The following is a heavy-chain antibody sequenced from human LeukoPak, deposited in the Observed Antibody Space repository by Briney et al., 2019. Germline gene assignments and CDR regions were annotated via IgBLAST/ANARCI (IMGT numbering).Heavy chain of an antibody. V-gene: IGHV4-61*02. D-gene: IGHD4-11*01. J-gene: IGHJ4*02. Sequence: PSETLSLTCTVSGGSISSGTYYWSWIRQPAGKGLEWIGRIYTSGSTNYNPSLKSRVTISVDTSKNQFSLKLSSATAADTAVYYCARAAFSNYLSYFDYWGQGILVTVSS. CDR1: GGSISSGTYY. CDR2: IYTSGST. CDR3: ARAAFSNYLSYFDY.